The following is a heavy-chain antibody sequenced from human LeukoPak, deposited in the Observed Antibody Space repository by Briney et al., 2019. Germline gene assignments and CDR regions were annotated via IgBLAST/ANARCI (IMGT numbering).Heavy chain of an antibody. CDR1: GYTFTSYG. Sequence: VASVKVSCKASGYTFTSYGISWVRQAPGQGLEWMGRINPNSGGTNYAQKFQGRVTMTRDTSISTAYMELSRLRSDDTAVYYCARESSGYSYGFDYWGQGTLVTVSS. D-gene: IGHD5-18*01. CDR2: INPNSGGT. CDR3: ARESSGYSYGFDY. V-gene: IGHV1-2*06. J-gene: IGHJ4*02.